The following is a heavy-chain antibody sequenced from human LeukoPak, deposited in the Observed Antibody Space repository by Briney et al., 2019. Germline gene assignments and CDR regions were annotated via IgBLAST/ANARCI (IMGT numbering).Heavy chain of an antibody. CDR3: AKVRGYSGYALETQDY. CDR2: IRYDGSNK. CDR1: GFTFSSYG. D-gene: IGHD5-12*01. V-gene: IGHV3-30*02. Sequence: GGSLRLSCAASGFTFSSYGMHWVRQAPGKGLEWVAFIRYDGSNKYYADSVKGRFTISRDNSKNTLYLQMNSLRAEDTAVYYCAKVRGYSGYALETQDYWGQGTLVTVSS. J-gene: IGHJ4*01.